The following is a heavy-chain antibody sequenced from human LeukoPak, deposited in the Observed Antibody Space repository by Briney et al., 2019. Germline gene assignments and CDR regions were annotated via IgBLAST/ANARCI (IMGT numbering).Heavy chain of an antibody. CDR1: GGSFSGYY. D-gene: IGHD3-22*01. V-gene: IGHV4-34*01. Sequence: SETLSLTCSVYGGSFSGYYWSWIRQPPGKGLEWIGEINHSGSTNYNPSLKSRVTISVDTSKNQFSLKLSSVTAADTAVYYCVLGAYDSSGYVDYWGQGTLVTVSS. J-gene: IGHJ4*02. CDR2: INHSGST. CDR3: VLGAYDSSGYVDY.